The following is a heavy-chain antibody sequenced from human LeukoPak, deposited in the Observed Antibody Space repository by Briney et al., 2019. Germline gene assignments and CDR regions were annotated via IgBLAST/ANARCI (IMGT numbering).Heavy chain of an antibody. V-gene: IGHV3-48*04. D-gene: IGHD4-11*01. CDR1: GFTFSNYA. Sequence: QPGGSLRLSCSASGFTFSNYALNWVRQAPGKGLEWVSYIIGSSNSIFYADSVKGRLTVSRDNAKNSLYLQMNSLRAEDTAVYYCARSLSNWYLFDKWGQGTLVTVSS. J-gene: IGHJ4*02. CDR2: IIGSSNSI. CDR3: ARSLSNWYLFDK.